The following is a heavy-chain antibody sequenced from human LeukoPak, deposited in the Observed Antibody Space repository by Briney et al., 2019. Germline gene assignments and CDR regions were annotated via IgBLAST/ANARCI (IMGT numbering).Heavy chain of an antibody. D-gene: IGHD3-22*01. V-gene: IGHV1-18*01. CDR2: ISPYNGNT. CDR1: GYTFTSYL. Sequence: GASVKVSCTPSGYTFTSYLITWVRQAPGQGLEWMGWISPYNGNTNYLQKYQGRVTMSTDTSTTTAYMDLRNLKFDDTAVYYCARAVDYHDSSGYYYPIDHWGQGTLVTVSS. CDR3: ARAVDYHDSSGYYYPIDH. J-gene: IGHJ4*02.